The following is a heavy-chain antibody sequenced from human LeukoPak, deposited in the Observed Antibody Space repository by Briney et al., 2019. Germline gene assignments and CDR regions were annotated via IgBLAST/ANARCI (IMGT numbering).Heavy chain of an antibody. D-gene: IGHD6-13*01. V-gene: IGHV3-53*01. Sequence: GGSLRLSCVASGFTVNTNYMIWDRQAPGRGLQWVSVIYTDGTTYYGDSVKGRFTVSRDGSKTTVFLQMNSLRAEDTAMYYCARGIPAAGSFDYWGQGTPVTVSS. CDR2: IYTDGTT. CDR3: ARGIPAAGSFDY. CDR1: GFTVNTNY. J-gene: IGHJ4*02.